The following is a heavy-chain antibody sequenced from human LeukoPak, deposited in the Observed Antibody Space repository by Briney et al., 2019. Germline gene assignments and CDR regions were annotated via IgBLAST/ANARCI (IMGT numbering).Heavy chain of an antibody. J-gene: IGHJ4*02. CDR2: ISSSSSYI. CDR3: AREDDSSGYPYDY. CDR1: GFTFSSYS. V-gene: IGHV3-21*01. D-gene: IGHD3-22*01. Sequence: GGSLRLSCAASGFTFSSYSMNWVRQAPGKGLEWVSSISSSSSYIYYADSVKGRFTISRDSAKNSLYLQMNSLRAEDTAVYYCAREDDSSGYPYDYWGQGTLVTVSS.